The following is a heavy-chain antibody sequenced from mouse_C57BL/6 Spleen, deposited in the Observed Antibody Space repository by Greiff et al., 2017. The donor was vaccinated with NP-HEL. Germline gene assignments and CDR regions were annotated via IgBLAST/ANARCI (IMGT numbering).Heavy chain of an antibody. V-gene: IGHV1-42*01. D-gene: IGHD2-2*01. CDR1: GYSFTGYY. Sequence: VQLQQSGPELVKPGASVKISCKASGYSFTGYYMNWVKQSPEKSLEWIGEINPSTGGTTYNQKFKAKATLTVDKSSSTAYMQLKSLTSEDSAVYYCARNGYDPWFAYWGQGTLVTVSA. CDR2: INPSTGGT. CDR3: ARNGYDPWFAY. J-gene: IGHJ3*01.